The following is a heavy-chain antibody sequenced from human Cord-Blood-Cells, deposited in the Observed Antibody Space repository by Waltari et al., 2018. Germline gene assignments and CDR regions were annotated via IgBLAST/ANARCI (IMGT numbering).Heavy chain of an antibody. CDR2: INHSGST. D-gene: IGHD6-6*01. V-gene: IGHV4-34*01. CDR1: GGSFSGYY. CDR3: ARAAEYSSSYYYYGMDV. Sequence: QVQLQQWGAGLLKPSETLSLTCAVYGGSFSGYYWSWIRQPPGKGLEWIGEINHSGSTNDNPALKSRVTISVETSKNQFSLKLSSVTAADTAVYYCARAAEYSSSYYYYGMDVWGQGTTVTVSS. J-gene: IGHJ6*02.